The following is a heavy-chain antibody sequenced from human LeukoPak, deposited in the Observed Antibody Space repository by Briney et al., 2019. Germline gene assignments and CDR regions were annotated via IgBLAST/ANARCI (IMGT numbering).Heavy chain of an antibody. J-gene: IGHJ5*02. CDR2: IIPIFGTA. CDR3: ARDLEAVSWFDP. D-gene: IGHD6-19*01. V-gene: IGHV1-69*13. Sequence: ASVKVSCKASGGTFSTYAISWVRQAPGQGLEWMGGIIPIFGTANYAQKFQGRVTITADESTRSAYMELSSLRSDDTAVYYCARDLEAVSWFDPWGQGTLVTVSS. CDR1: GGTFSTYA.